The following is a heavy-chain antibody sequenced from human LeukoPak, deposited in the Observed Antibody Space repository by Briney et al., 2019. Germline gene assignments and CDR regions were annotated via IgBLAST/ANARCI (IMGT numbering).Heavy chain of an antibody. D-gene: IGHD6-19*01. V-gene: IGHV3-7*01. CDR1: GFTSSSYW. CDR2: IKQDGSEK. Sequence: PGGSLRLSCAASGFTSSSYWMSWVRQAPGKGLEWVANIKQDGSEKYYVDSVKGRFTISRDNAKNSLYLQMNSLRAEDTAVYYCARDPLDPTAVAGNFEYWGQGTLVTVSS. CDR3: ARDPLDPTAVAGNFEY. J-gene: IGHJ4*02.